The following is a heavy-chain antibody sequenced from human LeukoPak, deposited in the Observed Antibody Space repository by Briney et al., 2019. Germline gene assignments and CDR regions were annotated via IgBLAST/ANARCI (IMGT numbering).Heavy chain of an antibody. CDR2: ISTGSSTI. CDR1: GFTFSDFS. V-gene: IGHV3-11*01. J-gene: IGHJ4*02. Sequence: GGSLRLSCAASGFTFSDFSMTWIRQAPGRGLEWVSYISTGSSTIYYAESVKGRFTISRDNSKNSLYLQMNSLRADDTALYYCVRRDYYDFWGQGTLVTVSS. CDR3: VRRDYYDF.